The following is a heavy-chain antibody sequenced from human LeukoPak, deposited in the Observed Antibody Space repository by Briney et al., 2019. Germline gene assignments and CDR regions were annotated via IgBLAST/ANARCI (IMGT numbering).Heavy chain of an antibody. CDR2: MYYSGGT. D-gene: IGHD3-10*01. CDR3: ARGPMVRGVHYFDY. V-gene: IGHV4-59*01. Sequence: SETLSLTCTVSGGSINSYYWSWIRQPPGKGLEWIGHMYYSGGTNYNPSLKSRVTISVDTSKNQFSLRLNSVTAADAAVYYCARGPMVRGVHYFDYWGQGTLVTVSS. CDR1: GGSINSYY. J-gene: IGHJ4*02.